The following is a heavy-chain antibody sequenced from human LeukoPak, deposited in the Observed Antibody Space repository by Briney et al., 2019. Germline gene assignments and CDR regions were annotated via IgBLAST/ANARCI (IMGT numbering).Heavy chain of an antibody. D-gene: IGHD2-2*01. V-gene: IGHV4-59*01. CDR2: IYYSGST. Sequence: SETLSLTCTVSGGSISSYYWSWIRQPPGKGLEWIGYIYYSGSTNYNPSLKSRVTISVDTSKNQFSLKLSSVTAADTAVYYCARAPLSSTFDYRGQGTLVTVSS. J-gene: IGHJ4*02. CDR3: ARAPLSSTFDY. CDR1: GGSISSYY.